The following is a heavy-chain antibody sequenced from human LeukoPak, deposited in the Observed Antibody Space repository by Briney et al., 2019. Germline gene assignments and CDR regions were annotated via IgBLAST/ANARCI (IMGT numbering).Heavy chain of an antibody. V-gene: IGHV3-7*01. Sequence: GGSLRLSCAASGFTFSTYWMSWVRQAPGKGLEWVANIKQDGSEKYYVDSVKGRFTISRDNAKNSLYLQMNTLRPEDTAVYYCTRERQNKDFWSGGDYWGQGTLVTVSS. CDR3: TRERQNKDFWSGGDY. D-gene: IGHD3-3*01. CDR2: IKQDGSEK. J-gene: IGHJ4*02. CDR1: GFTFSTYW.